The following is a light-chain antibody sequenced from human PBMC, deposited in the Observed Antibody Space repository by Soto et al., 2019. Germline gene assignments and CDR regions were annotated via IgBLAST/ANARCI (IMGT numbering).Light chain of an antibody. CDR1: QSVRKN. Sequence: EIVMTQSPATLSVTPGERATLSCRASQSVRKNLAWYQHKPGQVPRLLIYDASNRATGVPGRFSGSGSGTEFTLTISSLESEDFAVYYCHQYTNWPLTFGGGTKVDI. CDR3: HQYTNWPLT. J-gene: IGKJ4*01. CDR2: DAS. V-gene: IGKV3-15*01.